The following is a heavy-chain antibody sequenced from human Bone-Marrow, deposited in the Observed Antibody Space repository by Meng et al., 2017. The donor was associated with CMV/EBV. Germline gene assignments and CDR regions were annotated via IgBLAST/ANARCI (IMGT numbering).Heavy chain of an antibody. D-gene: IGHD6-19*01. CDR3: ARGSSHSSAWSSTNWFDP. Sequence: SIRVYYWSWIRQAAGKGLEWVGRIYTSGSTNYNPSLKSRVTMSVDTSKDQFSLKLSSVTAADTAVYYCARGSSHSSAWSSTNWFDPWGQGTLVTVSS. J-gene: IGHJ5*02. CDR1: SIRVYY. V-gene: IGHV4-4*07. CDR2: IYTSGST.